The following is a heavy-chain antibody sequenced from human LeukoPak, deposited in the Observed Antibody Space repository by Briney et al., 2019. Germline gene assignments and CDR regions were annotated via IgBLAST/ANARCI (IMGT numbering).Heavy chain of an antibody. Sequence: SETLSLTCTFSGGSLSSSSYYWGWLRQPPGTGLEWLGDINHSTNMRYNPSLKSRVSLSVDKYKSQFSLKLSSVTAADTAIYYCVYVGLTARIREDCWGQGTLVTVSS. CDR2: INHSTNM. D-gene: IGHD5-12*01. CDR3: VYVGLTARIREDC. V-gene: IGHV4-39*07. CDR1: GGSLSSSSYY. J-gene: IGHJ4*02.